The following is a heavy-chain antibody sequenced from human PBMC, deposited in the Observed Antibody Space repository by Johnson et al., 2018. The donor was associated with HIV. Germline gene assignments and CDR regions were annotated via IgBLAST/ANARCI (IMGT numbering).Heavy chain of an antibody. V-gene: IGHV3-30*03. CDR3: ASRYTVDAFDI. D-gene: IGHD1-1*01. CDR1: GFTVSSNY. Sequence: QMQLVESGGGLIQPGGSLRLSCAASGFTVSSNYMSWVRQAPGKGLEWVAVISYDGSNKYYADSVKGRFTISRDNSKNTLYLQMNSLRAEDTAVYYCASRYTVDAFDIWGQGTMVTVSS. J-gene: IGHJ3*02. CDR2: ISYDGSNK.